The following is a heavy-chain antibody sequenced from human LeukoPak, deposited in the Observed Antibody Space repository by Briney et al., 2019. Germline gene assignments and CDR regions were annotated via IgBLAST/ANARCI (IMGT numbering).Heavy chain of an antibody. D-gene: IGHD6-13*01. J-gene: IGHJ4*02. V-gene: IGHV3-48*01. CDR2: ISSSSSTI. CDR3: AKDGVAAAGDGFFDY. CDR1: GFTFSSYS. Sequence: GGSLRLSCAASGFTFSSYSMNWVRQAPGKGLEWVSYISSSSSTIYYTDSVKGRFTISRDNSKNTLYLQMNSLRAEDTAVYYCAKDGVAAAGDGFFDYWGQGTLVTVSS.